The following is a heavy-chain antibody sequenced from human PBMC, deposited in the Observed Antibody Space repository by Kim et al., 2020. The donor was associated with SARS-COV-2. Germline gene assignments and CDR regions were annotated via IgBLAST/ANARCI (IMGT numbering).Heavy chain of an antibody. V-gene: IGHV4-39*01. J-gene: IGHJ6*02. D-gene: IGHD6-19*01. CDR3: ARLGQWPSYYYYYYGMDV. CDR2: IHYSGST. Sequence: SETLSLTCTVSGGSISSSSYYWGWIRQPPGKGLEWIWSIHYSGSTYYNPSLKSRVTISVDTSKNQFSLKLTSVTAADTAVYYCARLGQWPSYYYYYYGMDVWGQGTTVTVSS. CDR1: GGSISSSSYY.